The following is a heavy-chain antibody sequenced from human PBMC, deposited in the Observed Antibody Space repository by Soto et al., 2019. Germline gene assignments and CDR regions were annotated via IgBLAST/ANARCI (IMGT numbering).Heavy chain of an antibody. V-gene: IGHV3-15*01. Sequence: GGSLRLSCAASGFTFSNAWMSWVRQAPGKGLEWVGRIKSKTDGGTTDYAAPVKGRFTISRDDSKNTLYLQMNSLKTEDTAVYYCSTVPLIWSGYYTYMDVWGKGTTVTVSS. CDR3: STVPLIWSGYYTYMDV. CDR1: GFTFSNAW. D-gene: IGHD3-3*01. CDR2: IKSKTDGGTT. J-gene: IGHJ6*03.